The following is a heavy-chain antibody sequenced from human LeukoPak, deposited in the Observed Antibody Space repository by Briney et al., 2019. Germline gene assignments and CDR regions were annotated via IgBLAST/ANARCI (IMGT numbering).Heavy chain of an antibody. V-gene: IGHV4-59*12. Sequence: SETLSLTCTVSGGSISSYYWSWIRQPPGKGLEWIGYINYSGSTKYNPSLKSRVTISVDTSKNQFSLKLSSVSAADTAVYYCARYYGGYSTGFDYWGQGTLVTVSS. D-gene: IGHD5-12*01. J-gene: IGHJ4*02. CDR2: INYSGST. CDR3: ARYYGGYSTGFDY. CDR1: GGSISSYY.